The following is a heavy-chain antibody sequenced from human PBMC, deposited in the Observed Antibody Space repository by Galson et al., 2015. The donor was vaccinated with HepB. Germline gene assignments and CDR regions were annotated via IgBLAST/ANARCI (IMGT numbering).Heavy chain of an antibody. D-gene: IGHD6-6*01. J-gene: IGHJ6*03. CDR1: GYTFTSYA. CDR3: ARSSSSTGFDYYYYMDV. V-gene: IGHV7-4-1*02. Sequence: SVKVSCKASGYTFTSYAMNWVRQAPGQGLEWMGWINTNTGNPTYAQGFTGRFVFSLDTSVSTAYLQISSLKAEDTAVYYCARSSSSTGFDYYYYMDVWGKGTTVTVSS. CDR2: INTNTGNP.